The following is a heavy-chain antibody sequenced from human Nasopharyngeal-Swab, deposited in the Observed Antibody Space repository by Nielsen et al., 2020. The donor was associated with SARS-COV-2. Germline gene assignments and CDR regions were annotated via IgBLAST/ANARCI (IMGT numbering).Heavy chain of an antibody. CDR3: ARDSGVAGTKYYYYGMDV. V-gene: IGHV4-30-4*01. J-gene: IGHJ6*02. Sequence: WIRQPPGQGLEWIGHIYYSGSTYYNPSLKSRVTISVDTSKNQFSLKLSSVTAADTAVYYCARDSGVAGTKYYYYGMDVWGQGTTVTVSS. D-gene: IGHD6-19*01. CDR2: IYYSGST.